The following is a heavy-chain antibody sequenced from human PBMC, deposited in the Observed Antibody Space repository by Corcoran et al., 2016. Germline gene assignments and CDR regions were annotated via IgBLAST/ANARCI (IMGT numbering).Heavy chain of an antibody. Sequence: QVQLVQSGAEVKKPGSSVKVSCKASGGTFSSYAISWVRQAPGQGLEWMGGIIPIFGTANYAQKFQGRVTITTDKSTSTAYMELSSLRSEETAVYYCARVSAAGTDYYYYYGMDVWGQGTTVTVSS. D-gene: IGHD6-13*01. CDR3: ARVSAAGTDYYYYYGMDV. CDR2: IIPIFGTA. CDR1: GGTFSSYA. J-gene: IGHJ6*02. V-gene: IGHV1-69*06.